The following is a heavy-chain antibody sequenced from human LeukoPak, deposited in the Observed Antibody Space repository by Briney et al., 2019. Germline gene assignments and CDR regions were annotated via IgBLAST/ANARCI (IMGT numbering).Heavy chain of an antibody. Sequence: GGSLRLSCAASGFTFTNAWMNWVRQAPGKGLEWVGRIKSKADGETIDYAAPVKGRFTFSRDDSKNMLYLQMNSLKSGDTAVYYCSTLTSRGLSDSWGQGTLVTVSS. CDR3: STLTSRGLSDS. CDR1: GFTFTNAW. CDR2: IKSKADGETI. J-gene: IGHJ4*02. V-gene: IGHV3-15*07. D-gene: IGHD1-20*01.